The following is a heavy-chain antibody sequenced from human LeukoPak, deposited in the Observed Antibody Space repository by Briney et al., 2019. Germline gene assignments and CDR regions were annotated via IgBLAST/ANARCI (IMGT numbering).Heavy chain of an antibody. CDR1: GDSVSSNSAT. J-gene: IGHJ6*02. CDR3: ARENFYYGMDV. V-gene: IGHV6-1*01. Sequence: SQTLSLTCAISGDSVSSNSATWTWIRQSPSRGLEWLGRTFYRSKWYNDYTVSVKSRITINPDTSKNRFSLRLNSVTPEDTAVYYCARENFYYGMDVWGQGTTVTVSS. CDR2: TFYRSKWYN.